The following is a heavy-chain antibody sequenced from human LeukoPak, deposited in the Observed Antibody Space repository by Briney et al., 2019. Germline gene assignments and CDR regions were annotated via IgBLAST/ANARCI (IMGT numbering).Heavy chain of an antibody. J-gene: IGHJ5*02. CDR3: AKEEFGSGSYDP. V-gene: IGHV3-30*02. CDR2: IRYDGSNK. Sequence: PGGSLRLSCVASGFTFSRFEMNWVRQAPGKGLEWVAFIRYDGSNKYYADSVKGRFTISRDNSKNTLYLQMNSLRAEDTAVYYCAKEEFGSGSYDPWGQGTLVTVSS. D-gene: IGHD3-10*01. CDR1: GFTFSRFE.